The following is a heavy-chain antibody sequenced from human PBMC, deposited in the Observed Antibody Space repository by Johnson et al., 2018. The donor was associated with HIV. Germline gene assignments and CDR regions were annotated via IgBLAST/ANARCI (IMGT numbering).Heavy chain of an antibody. Sequence: VQLVESGGGLVQPGGSLRLSCAASGFTFSNAWMSWVRQAPGKGLEWVGRIKSKTDGGTTDYAAPVKGRFTISRDDSKNTLYLQMNSLKTEDTAVYYCTTGRKGTGAFDIWGQGTMVTVSS. J-gene: IGHJ3*02. CDR1: GFTFSNAW. V-gene: IGHV3-15*01. CDR2: IKSKTDGGTT. D-gene: IGHD1-14*01. CDR3: TTGRKGTGAFDI.